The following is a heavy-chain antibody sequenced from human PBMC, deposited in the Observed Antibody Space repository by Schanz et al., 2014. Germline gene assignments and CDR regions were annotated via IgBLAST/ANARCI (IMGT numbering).Heavy chain of an antibody. Sequence: QVQLVESGGGVVQPGRSLRLSCAASGFTFSSYGMHWVRQAPGTGLEWVAVIPYDAKSIFYADAVKGRFTISRDNSKNTLNLQLNSLRPEDTAMYYCAKGSHAWGGLFVDYWGQGTLVTVSS. V-gene: IGHV3-30*18. CDR2: IPYDAKSI. CDR1: GFTFSSYG. CDR3: AKGSHAWGGLFVDY. J-gene: IGHJ4*02. D-gene: IGHD3-16*01.